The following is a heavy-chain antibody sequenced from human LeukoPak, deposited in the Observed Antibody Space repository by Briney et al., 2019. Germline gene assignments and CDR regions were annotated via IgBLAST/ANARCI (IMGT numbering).Heavy chain of an antibody. D-gene: IGHD6-13*01. J-gene: IGHJ3*02. Sequence: GGSLRLSCAAYGFTFSSSGMHWVRQAPGKGLEWVAVISYDGSNKYYADSVKGRLTISRDNSKNTLYLQMDSLRAEDPAVYYCARPRSSRVRPYAFDIWGQGTMVTVSS. V-gene: IGHV3-30*03. CDR1: GFTFSSSG. CDR3: ARPRSSRVRPYAFDI. CDR2: ISYDGSNK.